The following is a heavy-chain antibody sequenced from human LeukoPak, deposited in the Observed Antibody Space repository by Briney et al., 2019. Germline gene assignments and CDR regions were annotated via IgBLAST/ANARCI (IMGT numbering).Heavy chain of an antibody. V-gene: IGHV3-48*02. CDR1: GFTFSSYN. CDR2: ITSSSSTI. Sequence: GGSLRLYCAASGFTFSSYNMNWVRQAPGKGLEWVSYITSSSSTIYYADSVKGRFTISRDNAKNSLYLQMNSLRDEDTAVYYCAREYSSSSGSVSDYWGQGTLVTVSS. D-gene: IGHD6-6*01. CDR3: AREYSSSSGSVSDY. J-gene: IGHJ4*02.